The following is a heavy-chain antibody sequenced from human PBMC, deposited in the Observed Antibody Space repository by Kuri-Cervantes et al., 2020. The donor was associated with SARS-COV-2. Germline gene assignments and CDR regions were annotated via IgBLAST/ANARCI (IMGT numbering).Heavy chain of an antibody. V-gene: IGHV3-21*01. D-gene: IGHD3-10*01. CDR1: GFTFSSYA. Sequence: GESLKISCAASGFTFSSYAMSWVRQAPGKGLEWVSPISNTGTYIYYADSVKGRFTISRDNAKNSLYLQMNSLRAEDTAVYYCARGEGPMATDGLDVWGQGTTVTVSS. CDR2: ISNTGTYI. CDR3: ARGEGPMATDGLDV. J-gene: IGHJ6*02.